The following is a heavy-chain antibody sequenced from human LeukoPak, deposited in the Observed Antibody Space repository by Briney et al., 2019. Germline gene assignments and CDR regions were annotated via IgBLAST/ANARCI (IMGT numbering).Heavy chain of an antibody. V-gene: IGHV1-18*01. D-gene: IGHD4-17*01. CDR1: GYTFTNYG. CDR2: ISAYNGYT. Sequence: ASVKVSCKASGYTFTNYGVSWVRQAPGQGLEWMGWISAYNGYTNYAQKFQFRVTMTTDTSTSTAYMELRSLTSDDTAVYYCARDRTTVMNYYYYMDVWGKGTTVTVSS. J-gene: IGHJ6*03. CDR3: ARDRTTVMNYYYYMDV.